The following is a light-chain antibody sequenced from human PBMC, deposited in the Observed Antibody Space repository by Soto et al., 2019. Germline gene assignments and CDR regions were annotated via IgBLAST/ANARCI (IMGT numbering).Light chain of an antibody. J-gene: IGLJ7*01. CDR3: GTWDSSLSAGV. V-gene: IGLV1-51*01. CDR2: DNN. Sequence: QSVLTQPPSVSAAPGQKVTISCSGSSSNIGSNYVYWYQQLPGTAPKLLIYDNNKRPSGIPDRFSGSKSGTSATLGITGIQTGDEADYYCGTWDSSLSAGVFGGGTQLTVL. CDR1: SSNIGSNY.